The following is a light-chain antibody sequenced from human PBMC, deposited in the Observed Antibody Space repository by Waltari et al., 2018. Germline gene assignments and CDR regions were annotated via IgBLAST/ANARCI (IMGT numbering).Light chain of an antibody. CDR1: SGDIGGSNY. V-gene: IGLV2-14*01. Sequence: QSALTQPASVSGSPGQSITISCTGTSGDIGGSNYVSWYQPHPGTVPKLIIFEVSDRPSGVSNRFSGSKSGNTASLTISGLQAEDEADYYCSSYSTSSTLVVFGGGTKLTVL. CDR2: EVS. CDR3: SSYSTSSTLVV. J-gene: IGLJ2*01.